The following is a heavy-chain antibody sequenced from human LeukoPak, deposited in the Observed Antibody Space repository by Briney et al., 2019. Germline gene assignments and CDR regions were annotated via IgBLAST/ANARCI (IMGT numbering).Heavy chain of an antibody. Sequence: GWSLRLSCAASGFTFSTYWMHWVRQAPGKGLVWVSRINSDGSSTSYADSVKGRFTISRDNAKNTLYLQTNNLRAEDTAVYYCARDRGYAFDIWGQGTMVTVSS. CDR1: GFTFSTYW. J-gene: IGHJ3*02. D-gene: IGHD5-12*01. CDR3: ARDRGYAFDI. V-gene: IGHV3-74*01. CDR2: INSDGSST.